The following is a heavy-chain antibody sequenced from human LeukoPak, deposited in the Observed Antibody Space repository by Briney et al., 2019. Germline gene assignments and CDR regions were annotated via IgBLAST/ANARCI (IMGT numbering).Heavy chain of an antibody. Sequence: GGSLRLSCAASGFTFSNYWMNWVRQVPGKGLVWVSRINSDGSSTNYADSVKGRFTVSRDNAKNTLNLQMNSLRAEDTAVYYCARDLFFSDAGYSSGWRAEYFHHWGQGTLVTVSS. D-gene: IGHD6-19*01. CDR1: GFTFSNYW. J-gene: IGHJ1*01. CDR2: INSDGSST. V-gene: IGHV3-74*01. CDR3: ARDLFFSDAGYSSGWRAEYFHH.